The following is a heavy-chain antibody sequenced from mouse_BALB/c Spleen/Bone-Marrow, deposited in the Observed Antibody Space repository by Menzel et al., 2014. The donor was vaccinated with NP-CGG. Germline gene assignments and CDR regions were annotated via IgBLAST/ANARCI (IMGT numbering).Heavy chain of an antibody. CDR3: ARPGNVRNAMDY. CDR1: GYTFTNNA. V-gene: IGHV1S137*01. Sequence: QVHVKQSGAELVGPGVSVKISCKGSGYTFTNNAIHWVKQSRAKSLEWIGIISTYYGDTTYNQKFKGKATMTVDKPSSTAYLKLARLTSEDSAIYYCARPGNVRNAMDYWGQGTSVTVSS. CDR2: ISTYYGDT. D-gene: IGHD1-1*01. J-gene: IGHJ4*01.